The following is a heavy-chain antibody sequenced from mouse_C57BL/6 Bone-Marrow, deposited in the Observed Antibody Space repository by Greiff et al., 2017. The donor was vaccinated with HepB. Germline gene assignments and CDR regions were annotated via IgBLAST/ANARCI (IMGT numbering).Heavy chain of an antibody. D-gene: IGHD1-1*01. CDR3: TRARSFTTVVATDWYFDV. J-gene: IGHJ1*03. CDR2: ISSGGEYI. Sequence: EVKVVESGEGLVKPGGSLKLSCAASGFTFSSYAMSWVRQTPEKRLEWVAYISSGGEYIYYADTVKGRFTISRDNARNTLYLQMSSLKSEDTAMYYCTRARSFTTVVATDWYFDVWGTGTTVTVSS. CDR1: GFTFSSYA. V-gene: IGHV5-9-1*02.